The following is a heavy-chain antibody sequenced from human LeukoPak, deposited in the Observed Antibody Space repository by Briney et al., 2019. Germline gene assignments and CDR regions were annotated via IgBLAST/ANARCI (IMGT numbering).Heavy chain of an antibody. J-gene: IGHJ4*02. CDR3: ARAVYYDSSGYVGASYFDY. D-gene: IGHD3-22*01. V-gene: IGHV4-4*02. Sequence: PSGTLSLTCAVSGGSISSSNWWSWVRQPPGKGLEWIGEIYHSGSTNYNPSLKSRVTISVDKSKNQFSLKMSSVTAADTAVYYCARAVYYDSSGYVGASYFDYWGQGILVTVSS. CDR2: IYHSGST. CDR1: GGSISSSNW.